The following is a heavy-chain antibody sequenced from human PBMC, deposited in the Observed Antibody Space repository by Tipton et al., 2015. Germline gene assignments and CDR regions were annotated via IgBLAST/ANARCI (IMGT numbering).Heavy chain of an antibody. V-gene: IGHV4-39*01. Sequence: GLVKPSETLSLTCTVGGDSITRSSYYWGWIRQTPGKGLEWIGSIYYVGNTYYNPSLKSRLAISVDKSRNQFSLKLTSVAAADTAVYYCARHYWLTATTVYFDSWGQGTLVSVSA. CDR3: ARHYWLTATTVYFDS. CDR2: IYYVGNT. D-gene: IGHD4-11*01. J-gene: IGHJ4*02. CDR1: GDSITRSSYY.